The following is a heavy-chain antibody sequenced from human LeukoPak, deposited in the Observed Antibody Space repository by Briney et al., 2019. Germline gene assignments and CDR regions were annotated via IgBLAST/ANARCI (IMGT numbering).Heavy chain of an antibody. CDR2: IYYSGST. CDR3: ARNRVVGAPNFDY. D-gene: IGHD1-26*01. J-gene: IGHJ4*02. Sequence: PSETLSLTCSVCCGSISSSSYYWGWIRQPPGKGLEWIGSIYYSGSTYYNPSLKSRVTISLDTSKNQFSLRLTTVTAADTAVYYCARNRVVGAPNFDYWGPGTLVSVFS. CDR1: CGSISSSSYY. V-gene: IGHV4-39*07.